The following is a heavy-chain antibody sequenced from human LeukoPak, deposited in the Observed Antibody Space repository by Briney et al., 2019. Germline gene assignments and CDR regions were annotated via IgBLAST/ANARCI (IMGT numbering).Heavy chain of an antibody. Sequence: GGSLRLSCAASGFTFSSYWMSWVRQAPGKGLEWVANINQDGSQKSYVDSVKGRFTISRDNAQNSLFLQMDSLRAEDTAVYYCARDRLPSRWHGLDYGGQGTLVTVSS. CDR1: GFTFSSYW. J-gene: IGHJ4*02. V-gene: IGHV3-7*01. CDR3: ARDRLPSRWHGLDY. D-gene: IGHD4-23*01. CDR2: INQDGSQK.